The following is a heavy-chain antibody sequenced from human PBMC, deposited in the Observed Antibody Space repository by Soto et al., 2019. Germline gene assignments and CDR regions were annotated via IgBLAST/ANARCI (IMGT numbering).Heavy chain of an antibody. CDR2: IDPSDSYT. CDR3: GRHPETTEGWFDP. D-gene: IGHD4-17*01. Sequence: EVQLVQSGAEVKKPGESLRISCKGSGYSFTSYWISWVRQMPGKGLEWMGRIDPSDSYTNYSPSFQGHGTISADKSISHCYLRWISLKASDPAMYYWGRHPETTEGWFDPWGQGTLVTVSS. J-gene: IGHJ5*02. V-gene: IGHV5-10-1*01. CDR1: GYSFTSYW.